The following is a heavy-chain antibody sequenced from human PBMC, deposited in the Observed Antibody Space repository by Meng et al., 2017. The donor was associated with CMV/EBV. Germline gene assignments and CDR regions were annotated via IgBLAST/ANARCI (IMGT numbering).Heavy chain of an antibody. CDR1: GFTFSVYW. Sequence: GGPLRLSCAASGFTFSVYWLHWVRQAPGKGLVWVSRINNDGGNTVYADSVKGRFTFSRDNAKNTLYLQINSLRAGDTAVYYCARGLYGPDYWGQGTLVTVSS. D-gene: IGHD4-17*01. V-gene: IGHV3-74*01. CDR3: ARGLYGPDY. CDR2: INNDGGNT. J-gene: IGHJ4*02.